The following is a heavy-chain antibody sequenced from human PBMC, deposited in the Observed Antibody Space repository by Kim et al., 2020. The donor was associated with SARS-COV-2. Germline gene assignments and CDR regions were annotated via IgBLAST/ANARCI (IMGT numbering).Heavy chain of an antibody. CDR2: IYPGDSDT. Sequence: GESLKISCKGSGYSFTSYWIGWVRQMPGKGLEWMGIIYPGDSDTRYSPSFQGQVTISADKSISTAYLQWSSLKASDTAMYYCARLLGQCLDSNLGFDPWGQGTLVTASS. CDR3: ARLLGQCLDSNLGFDP. V-gene: IGHV5-51*01. D-gene: IGHD6-19*01. CDR1: GYSFTSYW. J-gene: IGHJ5*02.